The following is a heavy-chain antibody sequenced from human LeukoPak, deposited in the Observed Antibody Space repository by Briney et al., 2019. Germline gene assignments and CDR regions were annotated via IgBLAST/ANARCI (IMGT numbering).Heavy chain of an antibody. V-gene: IGHV1-18*01. CDR3: ARELGGAGSYFFPYYAMDV. Sequence: ASVKVSCKASGYSFTINGINWVRQAPGQGHGRVGWISGYNGNTKYAKDFQGRVTMTTDTSTSTAYMELRSLRSDDTAVYYCARELGGAGSYFFPYYAMDVWGQGTTVTVSS. J-gene: IGHJ6*02. CDR1: GYSFTING. CDR2: ISGYNGNT. D-gene: IGHD3-10*01.